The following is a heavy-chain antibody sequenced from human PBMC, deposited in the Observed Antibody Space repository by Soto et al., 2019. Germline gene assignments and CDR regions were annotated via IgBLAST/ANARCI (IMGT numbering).Heavy chain of an antibody. Sequence: QVQLVESGGGLVKPGGSLRLSCAASGFSFSDYYMTWIRQAPEQGLEWVSYISSRSGTIFYADSVKGRFTLSRDNSKNSMYLQMNSLRAEDTAVYYCAREVDRALVGSPHYFDYWGQGTLVTVSS. V-gene: IGHV3-11*01. CDR2: ISSRSGTI. J-gene: IGHJ4*01. CDR1: GFSFSDYY. CDR3: AREVDRALVGSPHYFDY. D-gene: IGHD5-18*01.